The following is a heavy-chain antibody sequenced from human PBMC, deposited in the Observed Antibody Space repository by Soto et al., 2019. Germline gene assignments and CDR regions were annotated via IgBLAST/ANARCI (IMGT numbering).Heavy chain of an antibody. Sequence: SGPTLVNPTQTLTLTCTFSGFSLSSSGVGVEWVRQPPGKALEWLALIYSNDDKRYSPSVKSRLTITKDTSKNRVVLTMTNMDPVDTATYYCGHRLDDGMNSIWGQGAMVTVSS. CDR3: GHRLDDGMNSI. CDR1: GFSLSSSGVG. J-gene: IGHJ3*02. V-gene: IGHV2-5*01. D-gene: IGHD4-17*01. CDR2: IYSNDDK.